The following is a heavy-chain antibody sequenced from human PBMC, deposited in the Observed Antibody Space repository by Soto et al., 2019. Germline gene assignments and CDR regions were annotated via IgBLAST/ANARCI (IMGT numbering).Heavy chain of an antibody. V-gene: IGHV3-48*03. CDR2: VSEDSGTM. D-gene: IGHD1-1*01. CDR1: GFIFINYE. Sequence: GGSLRLSCAASGFIFINYEVDWVRQAPGKGLEWVSYVSEDSGTMHYTDSVKGRFTISRDNSKNTLFLQMNSPRPEDTAVYYCAKDKGVFNWATSYFDYWGQGALVTVS. J-gene: IGHJ4*02. CDR3: AKDKGVFNWATSYFDY.